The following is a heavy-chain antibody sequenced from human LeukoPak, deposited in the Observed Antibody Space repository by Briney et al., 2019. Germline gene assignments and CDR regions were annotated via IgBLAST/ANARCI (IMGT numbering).Heavy chain of an antibody. CDR2: IRYDVSNK. CDR1: GFSFSSYG. D-gene: IGHD2-15*01. V-gene: IGHV3-30*02. CDR3: ATTLVIAATLDY. J-gene: IGHJ4*02. Sequence: GGSLRLSCAASGFSFSSYGMHWVRQAPGKGLEWVAFIRYDVSNKYYADSVKGRFSISRDNAKNSLYLQMNSLRAEDMAVYYCATTLVIAATLDYWGQGTPVTVSS.